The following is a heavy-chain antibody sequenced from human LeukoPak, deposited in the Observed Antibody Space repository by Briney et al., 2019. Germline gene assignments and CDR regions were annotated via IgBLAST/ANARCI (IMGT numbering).Heavy chain of an antibody. V-gene: IGHV1-69*06. CDR1: GGTFSSYA. CDR2: IIPIFGTA. CDR3: ARTWGPSYCSSTSCPPNGMDV. D-gene: IGHD2-2*01. J-gene: IGHJ6*04. Sequence: SVKVSCKASGGTFSSYAISWVRQAPGQGLEWMGGIIPIFGTANYAQKFQGRVTITADKSTSTAYMELSSLRSEDTAVYYCARTWGPSYCSSTSCPPNGMDVWGKGTTVTVSS.